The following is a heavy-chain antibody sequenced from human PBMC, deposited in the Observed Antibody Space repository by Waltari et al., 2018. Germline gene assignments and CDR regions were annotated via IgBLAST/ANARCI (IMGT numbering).Heavy chain of an antibody. CDR1: GFTFSSYG. CDR3: ARDIVAAAIIPSYFDL. Sequence: QMQLVESGGGVVQPGGSLRLSCAAAGFTFSSYGLPWVRQAPGKGLEWVAVIWYDGSNKYYADSVKGRFTISRDNAKNSLFLELNSLKDDDTALYYCARDIVAAAIIPSYFDLWGQGTQVTVSS. CDR2: IWYDGSNK. D-gene: IGHD3-3*01. V-gene: IGHV3-33*01. J-gene: IGHJ4*02.